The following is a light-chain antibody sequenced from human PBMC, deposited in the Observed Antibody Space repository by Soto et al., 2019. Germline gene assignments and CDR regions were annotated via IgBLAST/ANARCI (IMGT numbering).Light chain of an antibody. CDR2: DND. J-gene: IGLJ2*01. Sequence: QSVLTQPPSVSAAPGQKVTISCSGSNSNIGNNYVSWYQQFPGTAPTLLIYDNDKRPSGIPDRFSGSKSGTSATLGITGLQTGDEADYYCGSWDGSLSAVVFGGGTQLTVL. CDR3: GSWDGSLSAVV. CDR1: NSNIGNNY. V-gene: IGLV1-51*01.